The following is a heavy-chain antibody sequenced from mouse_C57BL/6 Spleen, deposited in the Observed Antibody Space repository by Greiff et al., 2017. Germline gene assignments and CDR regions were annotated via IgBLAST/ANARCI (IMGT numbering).Heavy chain of an antibody. V-gene: IGHV1-82*01. D-gene: IGHD1-1*01. CDR1: GYAFSSSW. Sequence: ESGPELVKPGASVKISCKASGYAFSSSWMNWVKQRPGKGLEWIGRIYPGDGDTNYNGKFKGKATLTADKSSSTAYMQLSSLTSEDSAVYFCANYYGSRGWGQGTTLTVSS. CDR3: ANYYGSRG. J-gene: IGHJ2*01. CDR2: IYPGDGDT.